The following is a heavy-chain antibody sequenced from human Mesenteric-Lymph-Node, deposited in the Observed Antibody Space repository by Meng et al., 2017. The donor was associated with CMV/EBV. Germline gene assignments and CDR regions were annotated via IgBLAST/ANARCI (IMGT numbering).Heavy chain of an antibody. CDR2: ISSRGGSI. CDR1: GFTFSSYA. V-gene: IGHV3-23*01. CDR3: SKDGATEVAFGALFDQ. Sequence: GGSLRLSCVASGFTFSSYAMSWVRQAPGKGLEWVSGISSRGGSIYYADSVKGRFTISRDNSKNTLYLQMNSLRADDTAVYYCSKDGATEVAFGALFDQWGRGTLVTVSS. J-gene: IGHJ4*02. D-gene: IGHD3-16*01.